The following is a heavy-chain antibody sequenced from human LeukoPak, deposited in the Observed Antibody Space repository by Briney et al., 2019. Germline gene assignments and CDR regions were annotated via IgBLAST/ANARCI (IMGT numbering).Heavy chain of an antibody. V-gene: IGHV3-21*01. Sequence: GGSLRLPCAASGFTFSSYSMNWVRQAPGKGLEWVSSISSSSSYIYYADSVKGRFTISRDNAKNSLYLQMNSLRAEDTAVYYCARDRTVAIDYWGQGTLVTVSS. J-gene: IGHJ4*02. CDR1: GFTFSSYS. D-gene: IGHD2-15*01. CDR3: ARDRTVAIDY. CDR2: ISSSSSYI.